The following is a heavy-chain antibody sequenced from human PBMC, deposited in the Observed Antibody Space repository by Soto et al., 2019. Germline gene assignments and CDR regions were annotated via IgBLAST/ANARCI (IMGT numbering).Heavy chain of an antibody. CDR1: GGTFSSYA. V-gene: IGHV1-69*13. Sequence: ASVKVSCKASGGTFSSYAISWVRQAPGQGLEGMGGIIPIFGTANYAQKFQGRVTITADESTSTAYMELSSLRSEDTAVYYCARDKGKNSSSLFINPFGYWGQGTLVNVSS. CDR3: ARDKGKNSSSLFINPFGY. CDR2: IIPIFGTA. D-gene: IGHD6-6*01. J-gene: IGHJ4*02.